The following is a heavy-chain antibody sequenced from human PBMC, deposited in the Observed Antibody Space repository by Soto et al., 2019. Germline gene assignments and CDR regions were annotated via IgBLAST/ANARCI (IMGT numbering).Heavy chain of an antibody. V-gene: IGHV3-64*01. CDR2: ISSNGGTT. J-gene: IGHJ4*02. D-gene: IGHD5-18*01. CDR1: GFTFSTYA. CDR3: AGDGRAMNAY. Sequence: EVPLVESGGGLVQPGGSLRLSCAASGFTFSTYAMQWVRQAPGKGLEFVSSISSNGGTTNYAYSVKGRFTISRDNSRDTLYLQMGSLRPEDMAVYYCAGDGRAMNAYWGQGTLVTVSS.